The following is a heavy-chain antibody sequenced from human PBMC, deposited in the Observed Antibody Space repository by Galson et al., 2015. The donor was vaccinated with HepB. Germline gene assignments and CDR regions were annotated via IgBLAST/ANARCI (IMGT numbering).Heavy chain of an antibody. CDR1: GYTFTSYY. J-gene: IGHJ4*02. CDR3: ARGVSGSSSWYAHFDY. Sequence: SVKVSCKASGYTFTSYYMHWVRQAPGQGLEWMGIINPSGGSTSYAQKFQGRVTMTRDTSTSTVYMELSSLRSEDTAVYYCARGVSGSSSWYAHFDYWGQGTLVTVSS. CDR2: INPSGGST. V-gene: IGHV1-46*01. D-gene: IGHD6-13*01.